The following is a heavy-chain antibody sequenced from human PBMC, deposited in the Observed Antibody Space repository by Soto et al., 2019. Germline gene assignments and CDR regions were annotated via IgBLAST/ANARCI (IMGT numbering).Heavy chain of an antibody. CDR1: GGSFSGYY. CDR2: INHSGST. Sequence: QVQLQQWGAGLLKPSETLSLTCAVYGGSFSGYYWSWICQPPGKGLEWIGEINHSGSTNYNPSLKSRVTISVDTSKNQFSLKLRSVTAADTAVYYCAREWEYGDYVRPFDYWGQGTLVTVSS. CDR3: AREWEYGDYVRPFDY. V-gene: IGHV4-34*01. J-gene: IGHJ4*02. D-gene: IGHD4-17*01.